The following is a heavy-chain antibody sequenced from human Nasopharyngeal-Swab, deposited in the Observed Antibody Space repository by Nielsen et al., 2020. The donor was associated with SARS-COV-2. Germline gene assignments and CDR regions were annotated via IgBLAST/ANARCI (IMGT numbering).Heavy chain of an antibody. V-gene: IGHV3-73*01. CDR1: GFIFNASA. J-gene: IGHJ4*02. CDR2: IGDKEHNYAT. CDR3: TTDFYFDY. Sequence: GESLKISCAASGFIFNASAIHWVRQASGKGLEWVGRIGDKEHNYATTYGASVQGRFTISRDDSKNTAFLQMDGLKTEDTALYYCTTDFYFDYWGQGALVTVSS.